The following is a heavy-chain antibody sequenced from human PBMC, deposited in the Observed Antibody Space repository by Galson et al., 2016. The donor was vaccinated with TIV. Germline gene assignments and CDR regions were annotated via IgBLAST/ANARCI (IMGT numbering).Heavy chain of an antibody. D-gene: IGHD2-21*01. CDR1: GFTVSDNY. Sequence: SLRLSCAASGFTVSDNYMTWVRRAPGKGLEWVSMIHSGGSTHYADSVKGRFTISRDNSKNTLYLHMNSLRAEDTAVYYCARERRFCGNECYLYYYYGMDVGGQGTTVTVSS. J-gene: IGHJ6*02. CDR2: IHSGGST. CDR3: ARERRFCGNECYLYYYYGMDV. V-gene: IGHV3-66*02.